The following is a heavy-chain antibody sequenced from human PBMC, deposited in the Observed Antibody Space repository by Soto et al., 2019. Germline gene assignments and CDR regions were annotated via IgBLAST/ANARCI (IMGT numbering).Heavy chain of an antibody. CDR1: GYTFTSYY. CDR2: INPSGGST. D-gene: IGHD6-6*01. J-gene: IGHJ4*02. V-gene: IGHV1-46*01. CDR3: GASGQLVPFDY. Sequence: QVQLVQSGAEVKKPGASVKVSCKASGYTFTSYYMHWVRQAPGQGLEWMGIINPSGGSTSYAQKFQGRVTMNRDTSTSTVYMELSSLRSEDTAVYYCGASGQLVPFDYWGQGTLVTVSS.